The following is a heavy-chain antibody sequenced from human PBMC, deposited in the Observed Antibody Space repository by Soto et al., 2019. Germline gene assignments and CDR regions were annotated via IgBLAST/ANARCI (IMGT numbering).Heavy chain of an antibody. J-gene: IGHJ4*02. CDR3: ARDLSGWYQGNIVY. V-gene: IGHV3-30-3*01. CDR1: GFTFSSYA. Sequence: GGSLRLSCAASGFTFSSYAMHWVRQAPGKGLEWVAVISYDGSNKYYADSVKGRFTISRDNSKNTLYLQMNSLRAEDTAVYYCARDLSGWYQGNIVYWGQGTLVTGSS. CDR2: ISYDGSNK. D-gene: IGHD6-19*01.